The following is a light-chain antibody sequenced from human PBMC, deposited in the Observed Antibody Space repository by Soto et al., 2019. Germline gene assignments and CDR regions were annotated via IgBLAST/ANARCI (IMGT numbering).Light chain of an antibody. J-gene: IGLJ2*01. CDR3: QSSDGNNMV. CDR2: EDN. Sequence: NFMLTQPHSVSESPGKTVTTSCTGSSGSIASGYVQWYQQRPGSAPTTLIYEDNRRPAGVPDRFSGSIDSSSNSASLTISGLRPEDEADDYCQSSDGNNMVFGGGTKLTVL. CDR1: SGSIASGY. V-gene: IGLV6-57*02.